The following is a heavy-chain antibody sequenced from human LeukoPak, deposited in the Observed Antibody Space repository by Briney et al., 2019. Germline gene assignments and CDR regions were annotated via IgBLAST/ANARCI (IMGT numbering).Heavy chain of an antibody. V-gene: IGHV3-23*01. D-gene: IGHD2-15*01. J-gene: IGHJ4*02. Sequence: GGSLRLSCAASGFTFSSYAMSWVRQAPGKGLEWVSAISGSGGSTYYADSVKGRFTISRDNSKNTLYLQMNSLRAEDTAVYYCAKLGYCSGGSCYRSFSFWGQGTLVTVSS. CDR2: ISGSGGST. CDR3: AKLGYCSGGSCYRSFSF. CDR1: GFTFSSYA.